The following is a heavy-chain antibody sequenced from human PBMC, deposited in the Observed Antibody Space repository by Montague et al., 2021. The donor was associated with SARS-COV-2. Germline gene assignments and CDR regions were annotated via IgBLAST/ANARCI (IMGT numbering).Heavy chain of an antibody. CDR3: ARVHIVVVTAMRYFDL. Sequence: TLSPTCTVSGGSISSGGYYWSWIRQHPGKGLEWIRYIYYSGSTYYKPCLKSRVTISVDTSKNQFSLKLSSVTAADTAVYYCARVHIVVVTAMRYFDLWGRGTLVTVSS. CDR1: GGSISSGGYY. J-gene: IGHJ2*01. V-gene: IGHV4-31*03. D-gene: IGHD2-21*02. CDR2: IYYSGST.